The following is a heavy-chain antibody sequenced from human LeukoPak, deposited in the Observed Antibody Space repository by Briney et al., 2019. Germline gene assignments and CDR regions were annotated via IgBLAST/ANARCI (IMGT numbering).Heavy chain of an antibody. CDR2: IIPIFGTA. CDR1: GGTFGSYA. J-gene: IGHJ1*01. V-gene: IGHV1-69*01. CDR3: ARELKDELLWFGELQD. Sequence: SVKVSCKASGGTFGSYAISWVRQAPGQGLEWMGGIIPIFGTANYAQKSQGRVTITADESTSTAYMELSSLRSEDTAVYYCARELKDELLWFGELQDWGQGTLVTVSS. D-gene: IGHD3-10*01.